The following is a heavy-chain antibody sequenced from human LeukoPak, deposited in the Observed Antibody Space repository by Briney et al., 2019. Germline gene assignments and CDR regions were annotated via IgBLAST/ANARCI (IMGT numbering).Heavy chain of an antibody. CDR1: GFTFSSYG. J-gene: IGHJ4*02. D-gene: IGHD3-3*01. CDR2: ISYDGSNK. V-gene: IGHV3-30*18. Sequence: GGSLRLSCAASGFTFSSYGMHWVRQAPGKGLEWVAVISYDGSNKYYADSVKGRFTISRDNSKNTLYLQMNSLRAEDTAVYYCAKELRDYDFWSGYYSGTNYYFDYWGQGILVTVSS. CDR3: AKELRDYDFWSGYYSGTNYYFDY.